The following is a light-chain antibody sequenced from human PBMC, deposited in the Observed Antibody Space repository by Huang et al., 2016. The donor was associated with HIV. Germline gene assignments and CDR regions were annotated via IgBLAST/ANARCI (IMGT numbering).Light chain of an antibody. CDR2: GAS. Sequence: EIVLTQSPGTLSLSPGERATLYCRASQRVSSSFLAGYQQKVGQAPRLLIYGASSRATGIPDRFSGSGSGTDFTLTISRLEPEDFALYYCQQYRSSPPGYIFGQGTKLEIK. CDR1: QRVSSSF. V-gene: IGKV3-20*01. J-gene: IGKJ2*01. CDR3: QQYRSSPPGYI.